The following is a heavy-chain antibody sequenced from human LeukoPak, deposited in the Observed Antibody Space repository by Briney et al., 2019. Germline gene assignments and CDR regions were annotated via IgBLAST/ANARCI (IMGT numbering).Heavy chain of an antibody. J-gene: IGHJ6*02. CDR2: IYYSGST. V-gene: IGHV4-59*01. Sequence: SETLSLTCTVSGGSISSYYWSWIRQPPGKGLEWIGYIYYSGSTNYNPSLKSRVTISVDTSKNQFSLKLSSVTAADTAVYYCARDRAYDGMDVWGQGTTATVSS. CDR1: GGSISSYY. CDR3: ARDRAYDGMDV.